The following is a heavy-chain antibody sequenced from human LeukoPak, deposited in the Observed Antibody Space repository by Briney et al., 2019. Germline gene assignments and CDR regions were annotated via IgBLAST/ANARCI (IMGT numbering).Heavy chain of an antibody. V-gene: IGHV4-34*01. CDR2: SYHSGST. Sequence: SETLSLTCAVYGGSFSDYYWTWIRQPPGKGLEWIGESYHSGSTNYNPSLKSRVTISVDTSKNQFSLKLYSVTAADTAVYYCARGGDYGDYVFHYWGQGTLVTVSS. J-gene: IGHJ4*02. D-gene: IGHD4-17*01. CDR1: GGSFSDYY. CDR3: ARGGDYGDYVFHY.